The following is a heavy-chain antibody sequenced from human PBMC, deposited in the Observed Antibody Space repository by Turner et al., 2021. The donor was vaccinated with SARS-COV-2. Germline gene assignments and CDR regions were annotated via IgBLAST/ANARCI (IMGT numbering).Heavy chain of an antibody. Sequence: QVQLVQSGAEVRKPGASVKVSCKVSGYTLTELSMHWVRQAPGKGLEWMEGYDTEDAETICGQTLQDRVTMTEDTSTDTAYMALSSLGSEDTTVYSGATGDAYCGGDCAMDYWGQGTLVTVSS. CDR3: ATGDAYCGGDCAMDY. D-gene: IGHD2-21*02. CDR2: YDTEDAET. CDR1: GYTLTELS. J-gene: IGHJ4*02. V-gene: IGHV1-24*01.